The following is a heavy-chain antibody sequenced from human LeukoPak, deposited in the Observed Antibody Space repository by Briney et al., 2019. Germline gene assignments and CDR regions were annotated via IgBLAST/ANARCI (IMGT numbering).Heavy chain of an antibody. Sequence: ASVKVSCKASGYTFSDYYMHWVRQAPGQGLQWVGWINPNSGNTHYAQMFQGRVTMTRDTSINTAYMELRRVRSDDTAVYYCAKSAQYSSAWFTGSFDYWGQGTLVTVSS. J-gene: IGHJ4*02. CDR2: INPNSGNT. V-gene: IGHV1-2*02. CDR3: AKSAQYSSAWFTGSFDY. D-gene: IGHD6-13*01. CDR1: GYTFSDYY.